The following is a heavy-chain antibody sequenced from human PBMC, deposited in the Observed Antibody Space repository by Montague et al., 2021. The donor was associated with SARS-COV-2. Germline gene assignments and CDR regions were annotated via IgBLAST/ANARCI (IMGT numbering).Heavy chain of an antibody. CDR3: AREGGTKSSHWWGAFDS. V-gene: IGHV4-59*08. D-gene: IGHD2-15*01. J-gene: IGHJ5*01. CDR2: IYYSGST. Sequence: SETLSLTCTVSGGSISTYYWSWIRQPPGKGLEWIGYIYYSGSTNXXPSLKSRVTISVDTSKNQFSLKLSSVTAADTAVYFCAREGGTKSSHWWGAFDSWGHGTLVTVSS. CDR1: GGSISTYY.